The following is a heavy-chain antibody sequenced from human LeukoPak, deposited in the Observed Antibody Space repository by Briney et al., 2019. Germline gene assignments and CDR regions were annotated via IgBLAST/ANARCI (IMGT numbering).Heavy chain of an antibody. Sequence: SETLSLTCTVSGGSMGGYSWSWLRQPAGKGLEWIGRIYTSGSTNYNPSLKSPVTMSVHTSKNQFSLKLSSVTAADTGVYYCARDSVEGYWGQGTLVTVSS. J-gene: IGHJ4*02. CDR3: ARDSVEGY. CDR1: GGSMGGYS. V-gene: IGHV4-4*07. CDR2: IYTSGST. D-gene: IGHD1-1*01.